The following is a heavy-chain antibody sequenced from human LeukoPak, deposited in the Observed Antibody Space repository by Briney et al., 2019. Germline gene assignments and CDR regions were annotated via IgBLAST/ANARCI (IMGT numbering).Heavy chain of an antibody. J-gene: IGHJ3*01. CDR3: ARVDAFDL. CDR1: GFTFSSYD. V-gene: IGHV3-21*01. CDR2: ICSSSSYI. Sequence: PVGALRLSCAASGFTFSSYDMNWVRQAPGKGLEWVSYICSSSSYIYYTDSVKGRFTISRDNAKNSLYLQMNSLRAEDTAVYYCARVDAFDLWGQGTMVTVSS.